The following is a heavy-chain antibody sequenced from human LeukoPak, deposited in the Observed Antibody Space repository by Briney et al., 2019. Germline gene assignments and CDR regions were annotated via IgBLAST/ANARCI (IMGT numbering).Heavy chain of an antibody. Sequence: GGSLRLSCAAYGFTFSSYAMSWVRQAPGKGLEWVSAISSSGGWTYYADSVKGRFTISRDNSKNTLYLQMNTLRAEDTAIYYCARDRYRSGCMDVWGQGTTVTVS. V-gene: IGHV3-23*01. J-gene: IGHJ6*02. D-gene: IGHD6-19*01. CDR3: ARDRYRSGCMDV. CDR1: GFTFSSYA. CDR2: ISSSGGWT.